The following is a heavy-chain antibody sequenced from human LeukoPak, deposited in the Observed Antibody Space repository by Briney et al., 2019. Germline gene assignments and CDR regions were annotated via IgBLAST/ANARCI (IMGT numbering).Heavy chain of an antibody. D-gene: IGHD6-6*01. CDR3: ARDDGYSSSSDY. Sequence: ASVKVSCKASGYTFTGYYMHWVRQAPGQGLEWMGWINPDSGGTNYAQKFQGRVTMTRDTSISTAYMEPSRLRSDDTAVYYCARDDGYSSSSDYWGQGTLVTVSS. CDR2: INPDSGGT. J-gene: IGHJ4*02. CDR1: GYTFTGYY. V-gene: IGHV1-2*02.